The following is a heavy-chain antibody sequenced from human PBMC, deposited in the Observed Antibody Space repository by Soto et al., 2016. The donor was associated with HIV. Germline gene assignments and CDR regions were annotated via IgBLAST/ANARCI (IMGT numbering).Heavy chain of an antibody. V-gene: IGHV3-23*01. CDR2: IGGSGGRT. CDR1: GFTFSSYA. Sequence: EVQLLESGGGLVQPGGSLRLSCAASGFTFSSYAMSWVRQAPGKGLEWVSAIGGSGGRTYYADSVKGRFTISRDNSKNTLYLQMNSLRAEDTAVYYCAKDPLYSGSYWAYFDYWGQGTLVTVSS. J-gene: IGHJ4*02. D-gene: IGHD1-26*01. CDR3: AKDPLYSGSYWAYFDY.